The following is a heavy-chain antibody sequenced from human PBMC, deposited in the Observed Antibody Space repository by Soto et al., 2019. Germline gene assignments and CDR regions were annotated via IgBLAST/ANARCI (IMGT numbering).Heavy chain of an antibody. Sequence: SETLSLTCTVSGGSISSYYWSWIRQPPGKGLEWIGYIYYSGSTNYNPSLKSRVTISVDTSKNQFSLKLSSVTAADTAVYYCARSSIFGVVRYYFDYWGQGTLVTVSS. D-gene: IGHD3-3*01. CDR3: ARSSIFGVVRYYFDY. J-gene: IGHJ4*02. CDR2: IYYSGST. V-gene: IGHV4-59*01. CDR1: GGSISSYY.